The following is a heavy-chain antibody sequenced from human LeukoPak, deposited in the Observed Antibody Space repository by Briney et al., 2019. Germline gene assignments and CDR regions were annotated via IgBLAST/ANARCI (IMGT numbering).Heavy chain of an antibody. D-gene: IGHD2-2*01. CDR3: ARHPRVYCSSTNCQRWFGP. CDR2: IYPDDSDT. CDR1: GYSFTSYW. Sequence: PGESLKISCKGSGYSFTSYWIGWVRQMPGKGLEWMGIIYPDDSDTTYSPSFQGQVTISADKSISTAYLQWSSLKASDTAMYYCARHPRVYCSSTNCQRWFGPWGQGTLVTVSS. V-gene: IGHV5-51*01. J-gene: IGHJ5*02.